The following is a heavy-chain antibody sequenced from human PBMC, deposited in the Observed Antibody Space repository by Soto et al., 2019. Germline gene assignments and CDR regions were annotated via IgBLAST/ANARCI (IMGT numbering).Heavy chain of an antibody. CDR2: INHSGST. CDR3: ARGRVGIAVAGISQKHYYFDY. D-gene: IGHD6-19*01. CDR1: GGSFSGYY. Sequence: PSETLSLTCAVYGGSFSGYYWSWIRQPPGKGLEWIGEINHSGSTNYNPSLKSRVTISVDTSKNQFSLKLSSVTAADTAVYYCARGRVGIAVAGISQKHYYFDYWGQGTLVTVSS. J-gene: IGHJ4*02. V-gene: IGHV4-34*01.